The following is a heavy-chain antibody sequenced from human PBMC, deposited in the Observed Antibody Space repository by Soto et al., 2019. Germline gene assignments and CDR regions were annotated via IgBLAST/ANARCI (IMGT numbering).Heavy chain of an antibody. Sequence: GGSLSFSCAASGFSVSNNYISWVRQAPGKGLEWVSLIYSGGSTYYAASVKGRFTISRDKSNNTVFLLMTSLRADDTALYYCARAIWGSYHTDLDYWGQGTLVTVSS. CDR1: GFSVSNNY. D-gene: IGHD3-16*02. CDR3: ARAIWGSYHTDLDY. CDR2: IYSGGST. V-gene: IGHV3-66*01. J-gene: IGHJ4*02.